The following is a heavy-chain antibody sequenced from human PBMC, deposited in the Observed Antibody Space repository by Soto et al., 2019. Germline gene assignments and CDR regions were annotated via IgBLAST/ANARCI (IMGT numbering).Heavy chain of an antibody. CDR1: GYTFTSYD. V-gene: IGHV1-8*01. D-gene: IGHD5-12*01. CDR2: MNPNSGNT. J-gene: IGHJ6*02. Sequence: QVQLVQSGAEVKKPGASVKVSCKASGYTFTSYDINWVRQATGQGLEWMGWMNPNSGNTGYAQKFQGRVTMTRNTSIITDYMELSSLRSEDTAGYYCARVGDIVDYYYYGMDVWGQGTTVTVSS. CDR3: ARVGDIVDYYYYGMDV.